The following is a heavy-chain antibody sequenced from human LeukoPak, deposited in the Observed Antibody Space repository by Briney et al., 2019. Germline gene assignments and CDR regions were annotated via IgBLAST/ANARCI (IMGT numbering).Heavy chain of an antibody. Sequence: ASVKVSWKTSGYTFASYDINWVRQATGQGLEWMGWMNPNSGNTGYAQKFQGRVTMTRNTSISTAYMDLSSLTSEDTAVYYCTIGKLASRRGSWFDPWGQGTLVTVSS. CDR2: MNPNSGNT. J-gene: IGHJ5*02. CDR1: GYTFASYD. D-gene: IGHD6-6*01. CDR3: TIGKLASRRGSWFDP. V-gene: IGHV1-8*02.